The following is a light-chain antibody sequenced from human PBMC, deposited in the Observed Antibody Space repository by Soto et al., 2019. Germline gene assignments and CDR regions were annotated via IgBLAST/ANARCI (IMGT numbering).Light chain of an antibody. V-gene: IGLV2-14*01. CDR2: EVT. CDR1: RCDFGNFNY. Sequence: QSARTQPASVSGSPGQTITSSCTGTRCDFGNFNYVSWYQQHPGKVPKLIIYEVTSRPSGVYNRFSGTRSDNTASLTISGLQAEDEAYYYCSSYTSINTQLFGGGTKLTVL. CDR3: SSYTSINTQL. J-gene: IGLJ3*02.